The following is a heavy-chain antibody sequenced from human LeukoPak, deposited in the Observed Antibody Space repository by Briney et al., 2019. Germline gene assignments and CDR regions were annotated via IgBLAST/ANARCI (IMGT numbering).Heavy chain of an antibody. D-gene: IGHD3-10*01. Sequence: GSLRLSCAASGFTFSNYAMSWVRQAPGKRLEWVSSIHYSGGSTYYADSVKGRFTISRDNSKNTLYLQMNSLRAEDTALYYCAREGFGGSFDYWGQGTLVTVSS. J-gene: IGHJ4*02. CDR2: IHYSGGST. CDR3: AREGFGGSFDY. V-gene: IGHV3-23*01. CDR1: GFTFSNYA.